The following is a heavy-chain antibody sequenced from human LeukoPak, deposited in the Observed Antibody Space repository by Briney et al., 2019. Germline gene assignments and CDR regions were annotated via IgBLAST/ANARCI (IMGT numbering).Heavy chain of an antibody. CDR1: GGSISSSSYY. V-gene: IGHV4-39*07. J-gene: IGHJ4*02. D-gene: IGHD3-9*01. CDR3: ARARRYGYFDWLSEAPTHQLDY. CDR2: IYYSGST. Sequence: SETLSLTCTVSGGSISSSSYYWGWIRQPPGKGLEWIGSIYYSGSTYYNPSLKSRVTISVDTSKNQFSLKLSSVTAADTAVYYCARARRYGYFDWLSEAPTHQLDYWGQGTLVTVSS.